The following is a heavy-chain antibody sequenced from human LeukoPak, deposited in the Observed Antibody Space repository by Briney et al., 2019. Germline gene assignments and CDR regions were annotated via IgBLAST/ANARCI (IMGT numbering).Heavy chain of an antibody. J-gene: IGHJ4*02. CDR1: GYSFTIYW. D-gene: IGHD3-3*01. CDR2: IYPGDSDT. Sequence: GESLKISCKCSGYSFTIYWIGWVRRMPGKGLEWMGIIYPGDSDTRYSPSFQGQVTISADKSIRTTYLQWSSLKASDTAMYYCARLLKGQETYYDFWSGYPRGGFDYWGQGTLVTVSS. CDR3: ARLLKGQETYYDFWSGYPRGGFDY. V-gene: IGHV5-51*01.